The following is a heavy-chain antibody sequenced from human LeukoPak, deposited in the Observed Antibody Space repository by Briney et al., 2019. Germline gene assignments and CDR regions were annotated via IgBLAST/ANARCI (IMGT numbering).Heavy chain of an antibody. CDR3: ARDHRGGQWLSKTSYYYYGMDV. CDR2: IYSGGST. D-gene: IGHD6-19*01. V-gene: IGHV3-53*01. J-gene: IGHJ6*02. CDR1: GFTVSSNY. Sequence: GGSLRLSCAASGFTVSSNYMSWVRQAPGKGLEWVSVIYSGGSTYYADSVKGRFTISRDNSKNTLYLQMNSLRAEDTAVYYCARDHRGGQWLSKTSYYYYGMDVWGQGTTVTVSS.